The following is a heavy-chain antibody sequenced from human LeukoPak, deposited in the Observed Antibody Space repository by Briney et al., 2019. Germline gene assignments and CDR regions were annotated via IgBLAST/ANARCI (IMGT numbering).Heavy chain of an antibody. Sequence: PSETLSLTCTVSGDSISSYYWTWIRQPPGKGLEWIGYIYYSGTTNYNPSLKSRVTISVDTSKNQFSLKLSSVAAADTAVYYCASGRPLGFDYWGQGTLVTVSS. V-gene: IGHV4-59*01. CDR2: IYYSGTT. J-gene: IGHJ4*02. CDR3: ASGRPLGFDY. D-gene: IGHD1-26*01. CDR1: GDSISSYY.